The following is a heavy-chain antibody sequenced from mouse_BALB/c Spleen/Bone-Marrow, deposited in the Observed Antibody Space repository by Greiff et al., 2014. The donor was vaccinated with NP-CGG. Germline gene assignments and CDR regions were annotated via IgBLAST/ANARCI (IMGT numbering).Heavy chain of an antibody. J-gene: IGHJ2*01. CDR3: ARGTYRYYFDY. V-gene: IGHV1-9*01. D-gene: IGHD2-14*01. CDR2: ILPGSGTT. CDR1: GYTFSSYW. Sequence: SVKISCKATGYTFSSYWIEWVKQRPGHGLEWIGEILPGSGTTNYNEKFKGKATFTADTSSNTVYMQLSSLTSEDSAVYDCARGTYRYYFDYGGQGTTLTVSS.